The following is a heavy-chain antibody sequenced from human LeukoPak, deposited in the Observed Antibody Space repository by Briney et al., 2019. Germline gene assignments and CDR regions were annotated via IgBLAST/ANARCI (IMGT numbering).Heavy chain of an antibody. CDR1: GGTFSSYT. CDR2: IIPILGIA. CDR3: ARVLRNYYGSSDYYYYGMDV. V-gene: IGHV1-69*02. J-gene: IGHJ6*02. Sequence: SVTVSCKASGGTFSSYTISWVRKAPGQGLEWMGRIIPILGIANYAQKFQGRVTITADKSTSTAYMELSSLRSEDTAVYYCARVLRNYYGSSDYYYYGMDVWGQGTTVTVSS. D-gene: IGHD3-22*01.